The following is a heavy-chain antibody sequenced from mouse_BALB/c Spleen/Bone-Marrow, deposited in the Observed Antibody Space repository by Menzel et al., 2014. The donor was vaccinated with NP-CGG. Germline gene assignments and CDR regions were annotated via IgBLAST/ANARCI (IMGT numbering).Heavy chain of an antibody. V-gene: IGHV1-87*01. CDR1: GYAFTSYW. CDR3: ARGYPFHY. CDR2: IYPGDGDT. Sequence: QVQLQQSGAELARPGASVKLSCKASGYAFTSYWMQWVKQRPGQGLEWIGAIYPGDGDTRYTQKFKGKATLTADKSSSTAYMKLSSLASEDSEVYCCARGYPFHYWGQGTTLTVSS. J-gene: IGHJ2*01.